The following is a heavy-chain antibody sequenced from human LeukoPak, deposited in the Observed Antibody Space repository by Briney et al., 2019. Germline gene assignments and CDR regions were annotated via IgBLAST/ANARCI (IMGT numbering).Heavy chain of an antibody. Sequence: ASVKVSCKASGYIFTSYGISWVRQAPGQGLEWMGWISAYNGNTNYAQKLQGRVTMTTDTSTSTAYMELRSLRSDDTAVYYCARDLGSNMRVRGVMGYWGQGTLVTVSS. CDR3: ARDLGSNMRVRGVMGY. CDR2: ISAYNGNT. D-gene: IGHD3-10*01. CDR1: GYIFTSYG. J-gene: IGHJ4*02. V-gene: IGHV1-18*04.